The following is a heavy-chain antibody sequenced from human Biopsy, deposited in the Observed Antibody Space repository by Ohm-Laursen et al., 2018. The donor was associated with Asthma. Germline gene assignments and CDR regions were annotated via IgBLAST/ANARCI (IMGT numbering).Heavy chain of an antibody. V-gene: IGHV4-39*01. D-gene: IGHD6-13*01. CDR3: VRGSSSWHHGPFHYYYGLDV. CDR2: IYYSGTT. CDR1: SGSGGYMRSGNYY. J-gene: IGHJ6*02. Sequence: TLSLTCSLSSGSGGYMRSGNYYWGWIRQPPGKGLERIGSIYYSGTTYYNPSLESLVTVSEDTSKNQFSLKLTSVTAADTAVYYCVRGSSSWHHGPFHYYYGLDVWGQGTTATVSS.